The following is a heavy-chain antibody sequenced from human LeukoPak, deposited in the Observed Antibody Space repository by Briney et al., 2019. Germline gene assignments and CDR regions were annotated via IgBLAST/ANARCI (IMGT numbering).Heavy chain of an antibody. V-gene: IGHV3-23*01. CDR1: EFTFSSYT. CDR2: ISGSGGST. CDR3: AKSLSDGYDY. J-gene: IGHJ4*02. D-gene: IGHD5-24*01. Sequence: GGSLRLSCVASEFTFSSYTMNWVRQAPGKGLEWVSGISGSGGSTYYADSVKGRFAISRDNSKNTLHLQMNSLRAEDTAVYYCAKSLSDGYDYWGQGTPVTVSS.